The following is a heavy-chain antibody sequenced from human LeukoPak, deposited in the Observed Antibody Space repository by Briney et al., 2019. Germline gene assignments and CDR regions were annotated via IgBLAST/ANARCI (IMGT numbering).Heavy chain of an antibody. Sequence: PGGSLRLSCAASHFTFSNYAMSWVRQAPGKGLEWVSAISGSGGSTYYADSVKGRFTISRDNSKNTLYLQMNSLRAEDTAVYYCAKDRVTIFGVDPYYFDYWGQGTLVTVSS. CDR1: HFTFSNYA. CDR2: ISGSGGST. V-gene: IGHV3-23*01. J-gene: IGHJ4*02. CDR3: AKDRVTIFGVDPYYFDY. D-gene: IGHD3-3*01.